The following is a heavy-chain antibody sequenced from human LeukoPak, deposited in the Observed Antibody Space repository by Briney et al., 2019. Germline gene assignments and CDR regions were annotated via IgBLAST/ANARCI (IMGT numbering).Heavy chain of an antibody. Sequence: SQALSLTCTVSGGSISSGDHYWSWIRQPPGKGLEWIGYIYYSGSTYYNPSLKSRVTISVDTSKNQFSLKLSSVTAADTAVYYCARRTENWNYFDYWGQGTLVTVSS. V-gene: IGHV4-30-4*01. CDR2: IYYSGST. CDR1: GGSISSGDHY. D-gene: IGHD1-1*01. J-gene: IGHJ4*02. CDR3: ARRTENWNYFDY.